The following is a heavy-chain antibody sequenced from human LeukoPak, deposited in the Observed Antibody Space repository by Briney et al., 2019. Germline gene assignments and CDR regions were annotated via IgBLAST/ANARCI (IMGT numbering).Heavy chain of an antibody. Sequence: ASVKVSCKASGYTFTSYYMHWVRQAPGQGLEWMGIINPSGGSTSYPQKFQGRVTMTRDTSTSTVYMELSSLRSEDTAVYYCARGVPSSTSSLDGMDVWGQGTTVTVSS. CDR2: INPSGGST. J-gene: IGHJ6*02. D-gene: IGHD2-2*01. CDR1: GYTFTSYY. CDR3: ARGVPSSTSSLDGMDV. V-gene: IGHV1-46*01.